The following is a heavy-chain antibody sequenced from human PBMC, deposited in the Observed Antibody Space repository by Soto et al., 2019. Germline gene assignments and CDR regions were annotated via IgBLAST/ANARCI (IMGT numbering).Heavy chain of an antibody. CDR2: ISAYFGKA. CDR1: GYTFTSYG. CDR3: AREAIFGVVIYYYYGMDV. V-gene: IGHV1-18*01. Sequence: GASVKVSCKASGYTFTSYGISWVRQAPGQGLEWMGGISAYFGKANYAQKLQGRVTITTDESTSTAYMELSSLRSEDTAVYYCAREAIFGVVIYYYYGMDVWGQGTTVTVSS. J-gene: IGHJ6*02. D-gene: IGHD3-3*01.